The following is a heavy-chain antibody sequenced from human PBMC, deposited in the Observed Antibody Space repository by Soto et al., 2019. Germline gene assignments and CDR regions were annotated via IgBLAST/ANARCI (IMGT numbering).Heavy chain of an antibody. Sequence: GASVKVSCKASGYTFTSYNIHWVRQAPGPGLEWMGSIIPSGGTTNYAQQLQGRVTMTRDTATRTVYMELRSLRSEDTAMYYCVTGSGSYFNYWGQGTLVTVSS. CDR1: GYTFTSYN. D-gene: IGHD3-22*01. CDR2: IIPSGGTT. J-gene: IGHJ4*02. V-gene: IGHV1-46*01. CDR3: VTGSGSYFNY.